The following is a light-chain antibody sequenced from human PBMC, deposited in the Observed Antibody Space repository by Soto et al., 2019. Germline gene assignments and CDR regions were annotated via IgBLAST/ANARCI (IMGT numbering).Light chain of an antibody. CDR2: DVS. CDR3: QQYNNWPPFT. CDR1: QTISTY. J-gene: IGKJ4*01. V-gene: IGKV1-39*01. Sequence: DIQMTQSPSSLSASVGDRVTISCRASQTISTYLHWYQHKPGRAPRLLISDVSTLQSGVPGRFRGSGSETEFTLTISSLQSEDFAVYYCQQYNNWPPFTFGGGTTVDIK.